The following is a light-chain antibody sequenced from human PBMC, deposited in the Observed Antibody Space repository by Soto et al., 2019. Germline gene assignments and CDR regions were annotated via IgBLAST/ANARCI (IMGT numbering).Light chain of an antibody. J-gene: IGKJ5*01. CDR2: AAS. Sequence: DIQMTHSPSSLSASVGDRVTITCRASQSISSYLNWYQQKPGKAPKLLIYAASSLQSGVPSRFSGSGSGTYFTLTINSLQPEDFATYYCQQANSFPITFGQGTRLEIK. V-gene: IGKV1-39*01. CDR3: QQANSFPIT. CDR1: QSISSY.